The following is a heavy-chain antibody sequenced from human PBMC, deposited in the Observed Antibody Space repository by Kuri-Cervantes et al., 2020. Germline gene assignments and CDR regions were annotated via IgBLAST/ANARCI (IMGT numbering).Heavy chain of an antibody. CDR2: ISYDGGNK. J-gene: IGHJ6*02. D-gene: IGHD3-22*01. CDR1: GFTFSSYA. CDR3: AIRPRDYYDSSGDRYGMDV. Sequence: GGSLRLSCAASGFTFSSYAMHWVRQAPGKGLEWVAVISYDGGNKYYADSVKGRFTISRDNSKNTLYLQMNSLRAEDTAVYYCAIRPRDYYDSSGDRYGMDVWGQGTTVTVSS. V-gene: IGHV3-30*07.